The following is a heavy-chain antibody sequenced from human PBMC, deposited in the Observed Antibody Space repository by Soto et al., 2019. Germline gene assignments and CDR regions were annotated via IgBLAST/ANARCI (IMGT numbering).Heavy chain of an antibody. CDR3: ANIAADATNSYYYYGMAV. J-gene: IGHJ6*02. D-gene: IGHD6-13*01. V-gene: IGHV3-30*18. CDR2: ISYDGSDT. CDR1: GSTFRRYG. Sequence: EVSLRLSCAVSGSTFRRYGMHAVRQAPVKALVWVAVISYDGSDTYYADSAKGRFTISRDNSKNTLYLQMNSLRAEDMAVYYCANIAADATNSYYYYGMAVWGQGTTATVSS.